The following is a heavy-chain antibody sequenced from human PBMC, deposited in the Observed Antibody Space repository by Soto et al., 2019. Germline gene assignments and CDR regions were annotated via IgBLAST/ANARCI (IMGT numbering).Heavy chain of an antibody. D-gene: IGHD3-10*01. J-gene: IGHJ4*02. CDR2: ISAYNGNT. CDR3: ARDLVSAYYYGSGSYYFDY. V-gene: IGHV1-18*01. Sequence: QVQLVQSGAEVKKPGASVKVSCKASGYTFTSYGISWVRRAPGQGLEWMGWISAYNGNTNYAQKLQGRVTMTTDTSTSTAYMELRSLRSDDTAVYYCARDLVSAYYYGSGSYYFDYWGQGTLVTVSS. CDR1: GYTFTSYG.